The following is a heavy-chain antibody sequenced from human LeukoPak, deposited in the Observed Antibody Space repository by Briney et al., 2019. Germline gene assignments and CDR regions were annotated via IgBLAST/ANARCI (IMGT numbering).Heavy chain of an antibody. J-gene: IGHJ4*02. V-gene: IGHV4-59*01. Sequence: SETLSLTCTVSGASISSYYWSWIRQPPGKGLEWIGYMHHSGTTKYNPSFKSRVTISVDMSKNQISLKLSSVTAADTAVYYCAKELWGTHDYWGQGTLVTVSS. CDR3: AKELWGTHDY. CDR1: GASISSYY. D-gene: IGHD3-16*01. CDR2: MHHSGTT.